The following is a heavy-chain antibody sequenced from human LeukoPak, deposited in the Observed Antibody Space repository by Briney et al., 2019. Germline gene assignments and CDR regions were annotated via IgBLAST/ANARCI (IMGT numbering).Heavy chain of an antibody. CDR1: GGSISSSSYY. CDR3: ARREYCSGGSCYNDQYYFDC. V-gene: IGHV4-39*07. CDR2: INHSGST. D-gene: IGHD2-15*01. Sequence: SETLSLTCTVSGGSISSSSYYWSWIRQPPGKGLEWIGEINHSGSTNYNPSLKSRVTISVDTSKNQFSLRLSSVTAADTAVYYCARREYCSGGSCYNDQYYFDCWGQGTLVTVSS. J-gene: IGHJ4*02.